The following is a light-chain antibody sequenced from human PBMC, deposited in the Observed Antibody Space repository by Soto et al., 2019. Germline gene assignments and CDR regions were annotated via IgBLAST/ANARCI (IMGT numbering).Light chain of an antibody. V-gene: IGKV3D-7*01. Sequence: MTQSPSTLSASVGDRVTITCRASQSISIWLAWYQQKPGQAPRLLIYGASTRATGIPARFSGSGSGTDFTLTISSLQPEDFAVYYCQQDYNLPWTFGQGTKVEIK. CDR2: GAS. CDR3: QQDYNLPWT. CDR1: QSISIW. J-gene: IGKJ1*01.